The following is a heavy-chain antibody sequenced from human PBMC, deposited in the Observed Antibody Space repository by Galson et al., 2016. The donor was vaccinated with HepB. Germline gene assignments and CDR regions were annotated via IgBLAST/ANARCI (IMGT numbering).Heavy chain of an antibody. Sequence: ETLSLTCTVSGGSISSYYWSWIRQPPGKGLEWIGYVYYSGSTNYNSSLKSRVTLSLDTSKNQFSLKLNSVTAADTAVYYCASAVTGTFDFWGQGTLVTVSS. CDR2: VYYSGST. J-gene: IGHJ4*02. V-gene: IGHV4-59*01. CDR1: GGSISSYY. D-gene: IGHD6-13*01. CDR3: ASAVTGTFDF.